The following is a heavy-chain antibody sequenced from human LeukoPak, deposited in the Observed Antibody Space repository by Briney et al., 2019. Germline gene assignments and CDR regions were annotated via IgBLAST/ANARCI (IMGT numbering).Heavy chain of an antibody. CDR1: GFTFSSYA. V-gene: IGHV3-30*04. Sequence: GGSLRLSCAASGFTFSSYAMHWVRQAPGKGLEWVAVISYDGSNKYYADSVKGRFTISRDNSKNTLYLQMNSLRAEDTAVYYCARDRYYGSGSYYTYYYYGMDVWGQGTTVTVSS. CDR3: ARDRYYGSGSYYTYYYYGMDV. CDR2: ISYDGSNK. D-gene: IGHD3-10*01. J-gene: IGHJ6*02.